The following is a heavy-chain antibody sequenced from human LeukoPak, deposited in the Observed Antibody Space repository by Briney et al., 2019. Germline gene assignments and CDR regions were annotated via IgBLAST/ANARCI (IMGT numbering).Heavy chain of an antibody. CDR1: GFTFDDYA. J-gene: IGHJ5*02. CDR3: ASEVYAYNWFDP. CDR2: ISWNSGSI. Sequence: GGSLRLSCAASGFTFDDYAMHWVRQAPGEGLEWVSGISWNSGSIGYADSVKGRFTISRDNAKNSLCLQMNSLRAEDTALYYCASEVYAYNWFDPWGQGTLVTVSS. D-gene: IGHD2-8*01. V-gene: IGHV3-9*01.